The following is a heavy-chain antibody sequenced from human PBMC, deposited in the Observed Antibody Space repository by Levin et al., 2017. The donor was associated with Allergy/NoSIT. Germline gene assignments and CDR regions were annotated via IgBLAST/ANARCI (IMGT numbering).Heavy chain of an antibody. J-gene: IGHJ4*02. D-gene: IGHD3-3*01. V-gene: IGHV3-66*01. CDR2: FYSGGST. Sequence: LSLTCAASGFTVSSTYMSWVRQAPGKGLEWVSVFYSGGSTYYADSVKGRFTISRDSSKNTLYLQMNSLRAEDTAVYYCARSPYYDFWSGYHSPHFDYWGQGTLVTVSS. CDR1: GFTVSSTY. CDR3: ARSPYYDFWSGYHSPHFDY.